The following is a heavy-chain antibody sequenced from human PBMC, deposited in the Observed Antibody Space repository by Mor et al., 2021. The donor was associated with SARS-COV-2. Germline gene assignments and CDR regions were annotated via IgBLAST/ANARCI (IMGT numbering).Heavy chain of an antibody. J-gene: IGHJ5*02. D-gene: IGHD3-10*01. CDR3: ARGDHFYGMRFDP. V-gene: IGHV4-59*09. Sequence: NPSLKSRVTISVDTSKNQFSLKLSSVTAADTAVYYCARGDHFYGMRFDPWGQGTLVTVSS.